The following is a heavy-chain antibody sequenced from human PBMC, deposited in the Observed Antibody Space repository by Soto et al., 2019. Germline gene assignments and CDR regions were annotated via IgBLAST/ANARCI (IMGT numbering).Heavy chain of an antibody. V-gene: IGHV1-69*01. CDR1: GGTFSSYA. D-gene: IGHD2-2*01. J-gene: IGHJ3*02. CDR2: IIPIFGTA. CDR3: ASRYCSSTSCYPTIDAFDI. Sequence: QVQLVQSGAEVKKPGSSVKVSCKASGGTFSSYAISWVRQAPGQGLAWMGGIIPIFGTANYAQNFQGRVTIAADESTSTAYMELSSLRSEDTAVYYCASRYCSSTSCYPTIDAFDIWGQGTMVTVSS.